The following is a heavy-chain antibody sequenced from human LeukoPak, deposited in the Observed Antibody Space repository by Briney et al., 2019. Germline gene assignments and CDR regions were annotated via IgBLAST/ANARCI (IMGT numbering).Heavy chain of an antibody. CDR3: ARDAFSYYYYYMDV. CDR2: IKQDGSEK. CDR1: GFTFSSYW. Sequence: GGSLRLSCATSGFTFSSYWMNWVRQAPGKGLEWVANIKQDGSEKHYVDSVKGRFTISRDNAKNSLYLQMNSLRAEDTAVYYCARDAFSYYYYYMDVWGKGTTVTVSS. J-gene: IGHJ6*03. V-gene: IGHV3-7*01.